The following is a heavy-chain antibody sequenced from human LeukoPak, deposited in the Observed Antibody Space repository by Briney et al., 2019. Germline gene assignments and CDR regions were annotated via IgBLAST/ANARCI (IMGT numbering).Heavy chain of an antibody. J-gene: IGHJ5*02. CDR3: ACSYSSGWFSH. V-gene: IGHV4-59*08. CDR1: GGSISSYY. Sequence: SETLSLTCTVSGGSISSYYWSWIRQPPGKGLEWIGYIYYSGSTNYNPSLKSRVTISVDTSKNQFSLKLSSVTAADTAVYYCACSYSSGWFSHWGQGTLVTVSS. CDR2: IYYSGST. D-gene: IGHD6-19*01.